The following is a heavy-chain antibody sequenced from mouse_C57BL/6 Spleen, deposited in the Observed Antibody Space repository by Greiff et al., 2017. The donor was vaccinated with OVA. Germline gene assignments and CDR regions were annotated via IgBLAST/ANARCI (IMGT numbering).Heavy chain of an antibody. CDR2: IYPGSGST. D-gene: IGHD2-13*01. CDR1: GYTFTSYW. CDR3: ARNNDYSDYEEY. V-gene: IGHV1-55*01. Sequence: QVQLKQPGAELVKPGASVKMSCKASGYTFTSYWITWVKQRPGQGFEWIGDIYPGSGSTNYNAKFQSKATLTVDTSSRTAYLQLSSLTSEDSAVDYGARNNDYSDYEEYWGQGTTPTVS. J-gene: IGHJ2*01.